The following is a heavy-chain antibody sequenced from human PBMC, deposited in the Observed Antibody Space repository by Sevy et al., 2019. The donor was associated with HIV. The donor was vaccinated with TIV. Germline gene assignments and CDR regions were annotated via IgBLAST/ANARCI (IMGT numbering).Heavy chain of an antibody. CDR1: GFTFSANW. J-gene: IGHJ4*02. Sequence: GGSLRLSCAASGFTFSANWMNWVRQAPGKGLEWVANIKADGSDKHYVDSVEGRFTISRDNAKNLLFLQMNSLRVEDTAVYYCAHETFGRFDSWGRGTLVTVSS. V-gene: IGHV3-7*01. CDR2: IKADGSDK. D-gene: IGHD3-16*01. CDR3: AHETFGRFDS.